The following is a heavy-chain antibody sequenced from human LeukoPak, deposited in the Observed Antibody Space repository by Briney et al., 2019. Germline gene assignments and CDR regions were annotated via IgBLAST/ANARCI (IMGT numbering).Heavy chain of an antibody. CDR2: ISYDGSNK. D-gene: IGHD2-8*01. CDR1: GFTFSSHA. CDR3: AKELYLHDAFDI. Sequence: GGSLRLSCAASGFTFSSHAMHWVRQAPGKGLVWVAIISYDGSNKFYADSVKGRFTISRDNSKNTLYLQMNSLRAEDTAVYYCAKELYLHDAFDIWGQGTMVTVSS. J-gene: IGHJ3*02. V-gene: IGHV3-30*04.